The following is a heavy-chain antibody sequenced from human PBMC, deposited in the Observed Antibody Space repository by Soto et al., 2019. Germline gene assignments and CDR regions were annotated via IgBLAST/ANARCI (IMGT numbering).Heavy chain of an antibody. J-gene: IGHJ6*02. CDR1: GGSISSYY. Sequence: SETLSLTCPVSGGSISSYYWSCIRQPAGKGLEWIGGIYTSGSTNNNPSLKSRVTMSVDTSKNQFSLKLSSVAAADTAVYYCAREDLRLEGMDVWGQGTTVTVSS. CDR3: AREDLRLEGMDV. V-gene: IGHV4-4*07. CDR2: IYTSGST. D-gene: IGHD1-1*01.